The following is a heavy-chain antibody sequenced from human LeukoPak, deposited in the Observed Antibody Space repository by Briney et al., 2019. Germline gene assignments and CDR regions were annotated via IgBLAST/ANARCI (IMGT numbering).Heavy chain of an antibody. J-gene: IGHJ4*02. Sequence: SETLSLTCTVSGVSINTYFWSWIRQPPGKGLEWIGYVYYNGITNYNPSLKSRVSISPDTSKNQFSLRLNSVTAAETAVYYCVSQLGGTTFHWGQGTLVTVSS. D-gene: IGHD1/OR15-1a*01. CDR1: GVSINTYF. V-gene: IGHV4-59*01. CDR3: VSQLGGTTFH. CDR2: VYYNGIT.